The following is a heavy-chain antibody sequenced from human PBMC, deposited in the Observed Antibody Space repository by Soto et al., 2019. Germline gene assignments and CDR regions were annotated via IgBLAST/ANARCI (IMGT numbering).Heavy chain of an antibody. CDR3: ARGRAPGYYDILTGYYDYYYYYGMDV. V-gene: IGHV1-69*13. CDR2: IIPIFGTA. CDR1: GGTFSSYA. J-gene: IGHJ6*02. D-gene: IGHD3-9*01. Sequence: ASVKVSCKASGGTFSSYAISWVRQAPGQGLEWMGGIIPIFGTANYAQKFQGRVTITADESTSTAYMELSSLRSEDTAVYYCARGRAPGYYDILTGYYDYYYYYGMDVWGQGTTVTVS.